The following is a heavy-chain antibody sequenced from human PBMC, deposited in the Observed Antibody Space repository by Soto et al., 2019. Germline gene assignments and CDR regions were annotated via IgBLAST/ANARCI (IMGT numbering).Heavy chain of an antibody. CDR2: TSYDDSNK. V-gene: IGHV3-30*03. CDR1: GFTFSNYG. CDR3: ARDRTSPSSFYYGVDV. D-gene: IGHD2-2*01. Sequence: QVQLVESGGGVVQPGRSLRLSCAASGFTFSNYGMHWVRQAPGKGLEWVAHTSYDDSNKYYADSVKGRFTISRDNSKNTLSLHMDSLRADDTAIYYCARDRTSPSSFYYGVDVWGQGTAVTVSS. J-gene: IGHJ6*02.